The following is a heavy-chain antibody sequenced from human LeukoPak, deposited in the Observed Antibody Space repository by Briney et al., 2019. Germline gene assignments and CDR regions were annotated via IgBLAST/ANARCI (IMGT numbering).Heavy chain of an antibody. CDR3: ARDPGSSWNNWFDP. D-gene: IGHD6-13*01. CDR1: GGSISSYY. Sequence: SETLSLTCTVSGGSISSYYWSWIRQPPGKGLEWIGYIYYSGSTNYNPSLKSRVTISVDTSKNQFSLKLSSVTAADTAVYYCARDPGSSWNNWFDPWGQGTLVTVSS. V-gene: IGHV4-59*12. J-gene: IGHJ5*02. CDR2: IYYSGST.